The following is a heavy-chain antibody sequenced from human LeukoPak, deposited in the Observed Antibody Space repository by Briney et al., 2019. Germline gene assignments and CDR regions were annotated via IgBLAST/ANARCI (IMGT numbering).Heavy chain of an antibody. V-gene: IGHV1-69*13. J-gene: IGHJ4*02. Sequence: EASVKVSCKASGGTFSSYAISWVRQAPGQGLEWMGGIIPIFGTANYAQKFQGRVTITADESTSTAYMELSSLRSEDTAVYYCAKDGVEWELAIVDYWGQGTLVTVSS. CDR2: IIPIFGTA. CDR3: AKDGVEWELAIVDY. CDR1: GGTFSSYA. D-gene: IGHD1-26*01.